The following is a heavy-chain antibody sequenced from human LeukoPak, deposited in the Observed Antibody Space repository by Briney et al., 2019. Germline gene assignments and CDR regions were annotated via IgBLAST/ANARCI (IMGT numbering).Heavy chain of an antibody. V-gene: IGHV4-61*08. CDR2: IYYSGST. D-gene: IGHD3-22*01. J-gene: IGHJ4*02. Sequence: SQTLSLTCAVSGGSISSGGYSWSWIRQPPGKGLEWIGYIYYSGSTNYNPSLKSRVTISVDTSKNQFSLKLSSVTAADTAVYYCARMKGSSGYYPFDYWGQGTLVTVSS. CDR3: ARMKGSSGYYPFDY. CDR1: GGSISSGGYS.